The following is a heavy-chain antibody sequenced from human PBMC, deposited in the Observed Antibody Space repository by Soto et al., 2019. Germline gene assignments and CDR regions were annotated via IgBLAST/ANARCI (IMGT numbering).Heavy chain of an antibody. CDR2: MYNTGST. D-gene: IGHD2-21*02. CDR1: GGSISSYY. J-gene: IGHJ6*02. Sequence: SETLSLTWTVSGGSISSYYWSGIRQPPGKGLEWIGYMYNTGSTVYNPSLKSRVTISVDTSKNQFSLKLNAVTAADTAVYYCARDLWGYCGTDCYPLDVWGQGTTVTVS. V-gene: IGHV4-59*01. CDR3: ARDLWGYCGTDCYPLDV.